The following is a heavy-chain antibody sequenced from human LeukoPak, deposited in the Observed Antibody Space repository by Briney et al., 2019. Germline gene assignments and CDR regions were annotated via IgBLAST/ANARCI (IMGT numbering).Heavy chain of an antibody. Sequence: GASVKVSCKASGYTFTSYGISWVRQAPGQGLEWMGWISAYNGNTNYAQKLQGRVTMTTDTSTSTAYMELRSLRSDDTAVYYCARRDGYNFYYYGMDVWGQGTTVTVSS. D-gene: IGHD5-24*01. CDR1: GYTFTSYG. J-gene: IGHJ6*02. CDR2: ISAYNGNT. V-gene: IGHV1-18*01. CDR3: ARRDGYNFYYYGMDV.